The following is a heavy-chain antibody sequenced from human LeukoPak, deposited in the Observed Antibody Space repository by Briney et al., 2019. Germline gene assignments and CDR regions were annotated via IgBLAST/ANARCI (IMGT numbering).Heavy chain of an antibody. Sequence: PSETLSLTCTVSGGSISNYYWTWIRQPAGKGLEWIGRIYSSGGTNYNPSLKTRVTMSVDTSENQFSLKLSSVTAADTAMYYCARAAEYSSGWYLFDCWGQGILVTVSA. V-gene: IGHV4-4*07. CDR3: ARAAEYSSGWYLFDC. CDR1: GGSISNYY. CDR2: IYSSGGT. J-gene: IGHJ4*02. D-gene: IGHD6-19*01.